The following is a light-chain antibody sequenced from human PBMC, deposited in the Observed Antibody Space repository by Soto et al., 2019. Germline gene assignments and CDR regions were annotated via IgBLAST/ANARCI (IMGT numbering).Light chain of an antibody. CDR3: QQYASSLT. CDR1: QSVDSAF. V-gene: IGKV3-20*01. CDR2: GAS. Sequence: EIVLTQSPGSLSLSLGVRATLSCRASQSVDSAFFAWYQQKPGQPPRLLMYGASRRATGIPDRFSGSGSGTDFTLTISRLEPEDFAVYYCQQYASSLTFGQGTKVEI. J-gene: IGKJ1*01.